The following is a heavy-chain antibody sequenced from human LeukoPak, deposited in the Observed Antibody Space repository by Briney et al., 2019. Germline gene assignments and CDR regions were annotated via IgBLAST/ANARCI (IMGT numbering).Heavy chain of an antibody. CDR3: AISYYDSSGDAFDI. V-gene: IGHV4-4*02. CDR1: GGSVSNDNW. D-gene: IGHD3-22*01. Sequence: PSETLSLTCSLSGGSVSNDNWWSWVRQPPGKGLEWIGEIFHSGSTNYNPSLKSRLTISLDKSKNQFSLKLSSVTAADTAVYYCAISYYDSSGDAFDIWGQGTMVTVSS. J-gene: IGHJ3*02. CDR2: IFHSGST.